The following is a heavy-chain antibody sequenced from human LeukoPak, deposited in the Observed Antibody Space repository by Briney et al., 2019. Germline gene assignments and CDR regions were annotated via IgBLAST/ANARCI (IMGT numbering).Heavy chain of an antibody. V-gene: IGHV1-46*01. D-gene: IGHD5-18*01. J-gene: IGHJ4*02. CDR3: ARGLARTSMVTRGGVRFDY. CDR1: GYTFTSYY. CDR2: INPSGGTT. Sequence: ASVKVSCKASGYTFTSYYIHWVRQAPGQGLEWMGIINPSGGTTRYAQKFQGRVTMTRNTSISTAYMELSSLRSEDTAVYYCARGLARTSMVTRGGVRFDYWGQGTLVTVSS.